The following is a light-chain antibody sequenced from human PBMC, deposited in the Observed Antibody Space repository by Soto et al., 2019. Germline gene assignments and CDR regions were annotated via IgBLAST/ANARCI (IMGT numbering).Light chain of an antibody. V-gene: IGKV3-15*01. Sequence: ILMTQSPATVSVSPGESATLSCRASQNIYSNVAWYQHRPGQAPRLLIYRASTRAHGVPARFSGSGSGTEFTLTISSLQPEDFTVYSCLQYRNLWACGRGTKVEI. J-gene: IGKJ4*02. CDR2: RAS. CDR3: LQYRNLWA. CDR1: QNIYSN.